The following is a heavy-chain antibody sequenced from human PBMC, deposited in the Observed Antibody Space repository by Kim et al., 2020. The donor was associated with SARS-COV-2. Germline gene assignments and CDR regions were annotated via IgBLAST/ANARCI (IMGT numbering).Heavy chain of an antibody. D-gene: IGHD2-15*01. Sequence: ASVKVSCKTSGYTFTSYKMHWVRQAPGLRLEWMGWINAGNGDTIYSQNLRARFTITKDTSARTAYMELSSLRSEDTAVYYCARAWQLLGNLFDPWGQGTLVTVSS. CDR2: INAGNGDT. J-gene: IGHJ5*02. CDR3: ARAWQLLGNLFDP. V-gene: IGHV1-3*01. CDR1: GYTFTSYK.